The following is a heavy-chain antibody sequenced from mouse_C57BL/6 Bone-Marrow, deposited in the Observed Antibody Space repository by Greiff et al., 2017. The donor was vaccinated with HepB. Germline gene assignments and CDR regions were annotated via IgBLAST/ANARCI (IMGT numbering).Heavy chain of an antibody. CDR2: INPNNGGT. CDR1: GYTFTDYN. J-gene: IGHJ4*01. D-gene: IGHD2-1*01. Sequence: DVQLQESGPELVKPGASVKISCKASGYTFTDYNMDWVKQSHGKSLEWIGDINPNNGGTIYNQKFKGKATLTVDKSSSTAYMELRSLTSEDTAVYYCARRQDLLSYYYAMDYWGQGTSVTVSS. V-gene: IGHV1-18*01. CDR3: ARRQDLLSYYYAMDY.